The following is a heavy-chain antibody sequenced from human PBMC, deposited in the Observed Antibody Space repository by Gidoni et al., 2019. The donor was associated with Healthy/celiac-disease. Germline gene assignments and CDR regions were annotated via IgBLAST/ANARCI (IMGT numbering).Heavy chain of an antibody. CDR1: GFTFSSYG. J-gene: IGHJ5*02. Sequence: QVQLVESGGGVVQPGRSLSLSCAASGFTFSSYGMHWVRQAPGKGLEWVAVISYDGSNKYYADSVKGRFTISRDNSKNTLYLQMNSLRAEDTAVYYCAKRGNCSGGSCYSGLSWFDPWGQGTLVTVSS. CDR2: ISYDGSNK. CDR3: AKRGNCSGGSCYSGLSWFDP. V-gene: IGHV3-30*18. D-gene: IGHD2-15*01.